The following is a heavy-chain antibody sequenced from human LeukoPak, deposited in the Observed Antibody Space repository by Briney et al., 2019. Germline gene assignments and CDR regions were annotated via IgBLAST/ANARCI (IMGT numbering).Heavy chain of an antibody. J-gene: IGHJ6*02. Sequence: HSGRSLRLSCAASGFTFSSYGMHWVRQAPGKGLEWVSYISSSSSTIYYADSVKGRFTISRDNAKNSLYLQMNSLRAEDTAVYYCARDRYQLPLHYYGMDVWGQGTTVTVSS. CDR2: ISSSSSTI. CDR1: GFTFSSYG. D-gene: IGHD2-2*01. CDR3: ARDRYQLPLHYYGMDV. V-gene: IGHV3-48*01.